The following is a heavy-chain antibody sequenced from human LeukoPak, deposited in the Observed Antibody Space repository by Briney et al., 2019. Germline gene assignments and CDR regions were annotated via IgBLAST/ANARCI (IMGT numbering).Heavy chain of an antibody. CDR2: IYDSETT. V-gene: IGHV4-59*01. J-gene: IGHJ4*02. Sequence: SETLSLTCTASGDSITSYYWSWIRQAPGKGLEWIGYIYDSETTRYNPPLRSRVTISLDTSKKQFSLKLSSVTAADTAVYYCARGFGSSWYYFDYWGQGTLATVSS. CDR3: ARGFGSSWYYFDY. CDR1: GDSITSYY. D-gene: IGHD6-13*01.